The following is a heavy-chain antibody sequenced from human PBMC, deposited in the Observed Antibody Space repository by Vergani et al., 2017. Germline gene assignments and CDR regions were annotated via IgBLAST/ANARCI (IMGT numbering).Heavy chain of an antibody. CDR3: AKDSHRVPAAFSPLGY. J-gene: IGHJ4*02. CDR2: ISYDGSNK. CDR1: GFTFSSYG. V-gene: IGHV3-30*18. D-gene: IGHD2-2*01. Sequence: QVQLVESGGGVVQPGRSLRLSCAASGFTFSSYGMHWVRQAPGKGVEWVAVISYDGSNKYYADSVKGRFTISRDNAKNTLYLQMNSLRAEDTAVYYCAKDSHRVPAAFSPLGYWGQGTLVTVSS.